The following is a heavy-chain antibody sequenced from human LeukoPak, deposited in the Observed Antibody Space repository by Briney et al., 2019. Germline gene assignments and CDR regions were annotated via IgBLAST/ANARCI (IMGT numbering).Heavy chain of an antibody. J-gene: IGHJ6*03. CDR3: ARRKSKGPHQQWLVRGYYYMDV. CDR1: GGSFSGYY. Sequence: PSETLSLTCAVYGGSFSGYYWSWIRQPPGKGLEWIGEINHSGSTNYNPSLKSRVTISVDTSKNQFSLKLSSVTAADTAVYYCARRKSKGPHQQWLVRGYYYMDVWGKGTTVTVSS. CDR2: INHSGST. V-gene: IGHV4-34*01. D-gene: IGHD6-19*01.